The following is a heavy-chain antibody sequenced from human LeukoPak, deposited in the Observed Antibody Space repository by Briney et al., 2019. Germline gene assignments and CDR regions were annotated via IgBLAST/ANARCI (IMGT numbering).Heavy chain of an antibody. Sequence: PSETLSLTCAVYGGSFSGYYWSWIRQPPGKGLEWIGEINHSGSTNYNPSLKSRVTISVDTSKNQFSLKLSSVTAADTAVYYCARVGGNYYGYSSAIGYWGPGTLVTVSS. J-gene: IGHJ4*02. CDR1: GGSFSGYY. V-gene: IGHV4-34*01. CDR2: INHSGST. CDR3: ARVGGNYYGYSSAIGY. D-gene: IGHD1-26*01.